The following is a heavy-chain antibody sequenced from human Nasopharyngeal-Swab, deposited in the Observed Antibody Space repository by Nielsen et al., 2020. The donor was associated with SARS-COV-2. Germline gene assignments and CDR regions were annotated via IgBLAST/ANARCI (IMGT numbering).Heavy chain of an antibody. D-gene: IGHD3-22*01. J-gene: IGHJ6*02. Sequence: ASVKVSCKASGYTFTDYYLHWVRQAPGQGLEWMGWINPNSGGTNYAQKFQGRVTMTRDTSISTAYMELSRLRSDDTAVYYCARSAYYYDSSGYHPPDYGMDVWGQGTTVTVSS. CDR3: ARSAYYYDSSGYHPPDYGMDV. CDR1: GYTFTDYY. V-gene: IGHV1-2*02. CDR2: INPNSGGT.